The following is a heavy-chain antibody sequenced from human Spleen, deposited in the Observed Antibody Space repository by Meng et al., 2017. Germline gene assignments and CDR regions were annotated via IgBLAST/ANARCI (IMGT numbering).Heavy chain of an antibody. V-gene: IGHV4-34*01. CDR2: INHSGST. J-gene: IGHJ2*01. D-gene: IGHD5-18*01. Sequence: QHGGAALLTPPEPPSLTFVVYVGSFSGYYWSWIRQPPGKGLEWIGEINHSGSTNYNPSLKSRVTISVDTSKNQFSLKLSSVTAADTAVYYCARGGRGYSYGVPWYFDLWGRGTLVTVSS. CDR1: VGSFSGYY. CDR3: ARGGRGYSYGVPWYFDL.